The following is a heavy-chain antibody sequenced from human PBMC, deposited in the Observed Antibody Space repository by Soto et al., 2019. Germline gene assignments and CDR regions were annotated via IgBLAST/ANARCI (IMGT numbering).Heavy chain of an antibody. CDR2: IYYSGST. D-gene: IGHD6-19*01. CDR1: GGSISSYY. Sequence: QVQLQESGPGLVKPSETLSLTCTVSGGSISSYYWSWIRQPPGKGLEWIGYIYYSGSTNYNPSLMRRVTLSVNTSKNHFSLKLTSVTAADTAVYYCARVRGGGWYFDYWGQGTLVTVSS. V-gene: IGHV4-59*01. J-gene: IGHJ4*02. CDR3: ARVRGGGWYFDY.